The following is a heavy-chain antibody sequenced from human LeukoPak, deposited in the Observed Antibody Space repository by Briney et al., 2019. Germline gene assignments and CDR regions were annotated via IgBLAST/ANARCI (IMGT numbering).Heavy chain of an antibody. Sequence: GGPLRLSCAVSGFTFSKFAMTWVPQAPGRGLEWVSAISGSGRSTYYIDSVKGRFTISRDNPKNTLYLQMNSLRAEDTAVYYCAKYVSAKGPPYALDVWGQGTTVTVSS. CDR3: AKYVSAKGPPYALDV. V-gene: IGHV3-23*01. CDR2: ISGSGRST. D-gene: IGHD2/OR15-2a*01. CDR1: GFTFSKFA. J-gene: IGHJ6*02.